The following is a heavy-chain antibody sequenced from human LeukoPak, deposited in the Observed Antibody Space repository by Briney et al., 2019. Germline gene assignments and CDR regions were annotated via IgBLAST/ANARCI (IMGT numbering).Heavy chain of an antibody. J-gene: IGHJ4*02. CDR2: INSRSNYI. V-gene: IGHV3-21*01. D-gene: IGHD2/OR15-2a*01. CDR1: GFTFSNHN. Sequence: GGSLRLSCEASGFTFSNHNMNWVRQAPGKGLEWVSSINSRSNYIYYADSVKGRFTISRDNAKESLYLQMNSLRAEDTALYFCARDKVSVIPALDYWGQGTLVIVSS. CDR3: ARDKVSVIPALDY.